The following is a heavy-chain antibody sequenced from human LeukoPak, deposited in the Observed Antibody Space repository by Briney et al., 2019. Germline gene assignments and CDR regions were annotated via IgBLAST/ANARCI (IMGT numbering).Heavy chain of an antibody. CDR3: AFDFGGYSDT. CDR1: GATFSTFW. Sequence: GGSLRLSCAVSGATFSTFWMHWVRQVPGKGPAWVSRTNPDGSRVDYADSVKGRFTISRDDARDTLYLQMNSLRVEDTAMYYCAFDFGGYSDTWGQGTLVTVSS. J-gene: IGHJ5*02. V-gene: IGHV3-74*01. D-gene: IGHD3-10*01. CDR2: TNPDGSRV.